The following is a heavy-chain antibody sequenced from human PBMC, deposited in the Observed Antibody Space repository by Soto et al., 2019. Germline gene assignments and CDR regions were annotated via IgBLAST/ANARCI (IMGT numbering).Heavy chain of an antibody. V-gene: IGHV4-39*01. CDR2: IYYTGTT. Sequence: SETLSLTCSVSGGSVTNINYIWAWIRQSPGKGLEWIANIYYTGTTFYNPSLRSRVSMTIDASKNRFSLNLSSVTASDTALYYCARHEYVSSSYDLLDVWGRGTMVTVSS. D-gene: IGHD3-22*01. CDR3: ARHEYVSSSYDLLDV. J-gene: IGHJ3*01. CDR1: GGSVTNINYI.